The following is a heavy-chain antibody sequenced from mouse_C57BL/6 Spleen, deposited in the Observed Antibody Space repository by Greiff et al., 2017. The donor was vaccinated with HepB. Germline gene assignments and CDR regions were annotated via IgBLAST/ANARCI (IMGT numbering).Heavy chain of an antibody. Sequence: EVQLQQSGPVLVKPGASVKMSCKASGYTFTDYYMNWVKQSHGKSLEWIGVINPYNGGTSYNQKFKGKATLTVDKSSSTAYMELNSLTSEDSAVYYCAREGYGNYAMDYWGQGTSVTVSS. CDR2: INPYNGGT. D-gene: IGHD2-10*02. CDR3: AREGYGNYAMDY. J-gene: IGHJ4*01. CDR1: GYTFTDYY. V-gene: IGHV1-19*01.